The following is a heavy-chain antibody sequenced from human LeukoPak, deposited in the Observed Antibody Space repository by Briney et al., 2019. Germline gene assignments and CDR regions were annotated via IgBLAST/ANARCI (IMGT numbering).Heavy chain of an antibody. Sequence: GGSLRFSCAASGFTFSSYGMHWVRQAPGKWLEWVAVISYDGSNKYYADSVKGRFTISRDNSKNTLYLQMNSLRAEDTAVYYCAKELAVASYYYGMDVWGQGTTVTVSS. V-gene: IGHV3-30*18. D-gene: IGHD6-19*01. CDR1: GFTFSSYG. CDR2: ISYDGSNK. CDR3: AKELAVASYYYGMDV. J-gene: IGHJ6*02.